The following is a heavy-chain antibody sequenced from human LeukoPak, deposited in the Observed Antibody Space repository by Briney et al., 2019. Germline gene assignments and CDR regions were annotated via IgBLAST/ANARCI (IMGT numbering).Heavy chain of an antibody. CDR1: GGSISSHY. D-gene: IGHD2-8*01. V-gene: IGHV4-59*11. Sequence: PSETRSLTCTVSGGSISSHYWSWFRQPPGKGLEWIGYIHYSGTTNYNPSLKSRVTISVDTSKNTFSLKVSSVTTADTAVYYCARDGVHQGGYYSYYMDVWGKGTTVTVSS. J-gene: IGHJ6*03. CDR2: IHYSGTT. CDR3: ARDGVHQGGYYSYYMDV.